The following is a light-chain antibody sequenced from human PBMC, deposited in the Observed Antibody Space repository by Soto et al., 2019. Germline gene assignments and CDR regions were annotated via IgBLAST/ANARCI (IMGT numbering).Light chain of an antibody. J-gene: IGKJ2*01. CDR1: QSVSSY. Sequence: EIVLTQSPATLSLSPGERATLSCRASQSVSSYLAWYQQKPGQAPRLLIYDASNRATGIPARFSGSGSGTDFTRTISSLEPEDFAVYYCQQRSNWPPYMYTFGQGTKLEIK. CDR2: DAS. CDR3: QQRSNWPPYMYT. V-gene: IGKV3-11*01.